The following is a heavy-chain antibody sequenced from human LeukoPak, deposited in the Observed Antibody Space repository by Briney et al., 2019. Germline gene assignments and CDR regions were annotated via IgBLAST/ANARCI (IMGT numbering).Heavy chain of an antibody. CDR1: GYTFTGYY. Sequence: ASVKVSCKASGYTFTGYYIHWVRQAPGQGLEWMAWINPDSGDSYSAPKFQGRVTMTRDTSISTASMEVSWLTSDDTAVYYCATGEATAFTYWGQGTLVTVSS. D-gene: IGHD5-12*01. J-gene: IGHJ4*02. V-gene: IGHV1-2*02. CDR2: INPDSGDS. CDR3: ATGEATAFTY.